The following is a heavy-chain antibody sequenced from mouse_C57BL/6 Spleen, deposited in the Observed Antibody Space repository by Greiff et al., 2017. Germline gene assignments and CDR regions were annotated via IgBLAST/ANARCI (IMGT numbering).Heavy chain of an antibody. CDR2: ISSGGSYT. Sequence: DVQLVESGGDLVKPGGSLKLSCAASGFTFSSYGMSWVRQTPDKRLEWVATISSGGSYTYYPASVKGRFTISRDNANNTRYLQMSSLKSEDTAMYYCARRGLGQEDYWGKGTTLTVSS. J-gene: IGHJ2*01. D-gene: IGHD4-1*01. CDR3: ARRGLGQEDY. V-gene: IGHV5-6*01. CDR1: GFTFSSYG.